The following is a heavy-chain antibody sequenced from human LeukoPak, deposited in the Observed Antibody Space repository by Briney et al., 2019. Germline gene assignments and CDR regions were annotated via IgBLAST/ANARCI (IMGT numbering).Heavy chain of an antibody. CDR3: ARGVAQFDY. CDR2: IYYSGST. V-gene: IGHV4-39*07. D-gene: IGHD2-15*01. CDR1: GGSISSSSYY. Sequence: PSETLSLTCTVSGGSISSSSYYWGWIRQPPGKGLEWIGSIYYSGSTYYNPSLKSRVTISVDTSKNQFSLKLSSVTAADTAVYYCARGVAQFDYWGQGTLVTVSS. J-gene: IGHJ4*02.